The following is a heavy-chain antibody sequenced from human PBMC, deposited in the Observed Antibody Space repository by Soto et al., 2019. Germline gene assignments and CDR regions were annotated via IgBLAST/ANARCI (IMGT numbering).Heavy chain of an antibody. V-gene: IGHV4-39*01. CDR1: GGSISGSSYY. J-gene: IGHJ4*02. CDR2: VHYSGST. CDR3: ASFSGATYGDYGGGINY. Sequence: SDALSVNCTVSGGSISGSSYYWGWIRQPPGKGLECIGSVHYSGSTDYNPSLKSRVTISVDTSKNQFSLKLTSVTAADTAVYFCASFSGATYGDYGGGINYWGQGTLVTVSS. D-gene: IGHD4-17*01.